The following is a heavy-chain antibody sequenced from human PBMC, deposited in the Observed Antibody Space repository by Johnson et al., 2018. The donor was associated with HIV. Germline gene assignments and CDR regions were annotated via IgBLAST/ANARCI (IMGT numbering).Heavy chain of an antibody. Sequence: QVQLVESGGGVVQPGRSLRLSCEASGLMFSRYGMHWVRQAPGKGLEWVAGIWYDGSNKYYADSVKGRFTISRDNSKNTLYLQMNSLRAEDTAVYYCARDRVPDAFDIWGQGTMVTVSS. CDR2: IWYDGSNK. CDR3: ARDRVPDAFDI. D-gene: IGHD3-3*01. CDR1: GLMFSRYG. V-gene: IGHV3-30*19. J-gene: IGHJ3*02.